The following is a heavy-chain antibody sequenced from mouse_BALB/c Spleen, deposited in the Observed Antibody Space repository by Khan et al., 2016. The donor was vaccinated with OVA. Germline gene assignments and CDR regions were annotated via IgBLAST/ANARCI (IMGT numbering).Heavy chain of an antibody. D-gene: IGHD2-3*01. CDR1: GFTFSSYG. CDR2: ISSGGSYT. J-gene: IGHJ4*01. CDR3: ARQPGYYEGSAMDY. V-gene: IGHV5-6*01. Sequence: EVELVESVGDLVKPGGSLKLSCAASGFTFSSYGMSWVRQTPDKRMEWVAAISSGGSYTYYPDSLPGRFTIPRDHAKHTLYLQMSSLKSEDTAMYYCARQPGYYEGSAMDYWGQGTSVTVAS.